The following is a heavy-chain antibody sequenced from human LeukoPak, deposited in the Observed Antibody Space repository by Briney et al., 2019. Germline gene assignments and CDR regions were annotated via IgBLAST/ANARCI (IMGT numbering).Heavy chain of an antibody. CDR2: ISSSSTTI. V-gene: IGHV3-48*01. CDR3: ARASAGGRFPLDY. CDR1: GFTFSSYS. Sequence: PGGSLRLSCAASGFTFSSYSMNWVRQAPGKGLEWVSYISSSSTTIYYADSVKGRFTISRDNAKNSLYLQMNSLRAEDTAVYYCARASAGGRFPLDYWGQGTLVTVSS. D-gene: IGHD3-16*01. J-gene: IGHJ4*02.